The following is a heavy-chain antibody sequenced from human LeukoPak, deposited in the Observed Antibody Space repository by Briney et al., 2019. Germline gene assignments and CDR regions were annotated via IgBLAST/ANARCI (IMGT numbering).Heavy chain of an antibody. D-gene: IGHD2-15*01. J-gene: IGHJ6*02. CDR3: VRGYSFGPYGMDV. V-gene: IGHV3-64D*09. Sequence: PGGSLRLSCSASGFPFSSYAMHWVGQAPGKGPEYVSAISDSGGSTYYADSVKGRFTISRDNSKNTLYLQMSSLRAEDTAVYFCVRGYSFGPYGMDVWGQGTTVTVSS. CDR2: ISDSGGST. CDR1: GFPFSSYA.